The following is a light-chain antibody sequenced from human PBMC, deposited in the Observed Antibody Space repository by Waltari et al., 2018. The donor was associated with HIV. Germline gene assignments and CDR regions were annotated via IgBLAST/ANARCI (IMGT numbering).Light chain of an antibody. CDR2: RTN. V-gene: IGLV1-47*01. CDR1: NPTIGSQD. CDR3: AAWDDTLSSYV. J-gene: IGLJ1*01. Sequence: QSVLTQPPSASGTPGQRVTISCSGSNPTIGSQDVHCFQHLPGTAPKLLIYRTNQRRSGVPDRFSGSKSGPSASLAISGLRSDDEADYYCAAWDDTLSSYVFGTGTTVTV.